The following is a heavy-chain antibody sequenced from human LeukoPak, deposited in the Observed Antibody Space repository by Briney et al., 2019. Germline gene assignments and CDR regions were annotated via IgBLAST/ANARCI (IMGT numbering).Heavy chain of an antibody. Sequence: PSDTLSLTCAVSGYYISSSHWWGWIRQPPGEGLEWIGNIYQSGSTSYNPSLKSRVTKSVDTSKNQFSLKLSSVTAVDTAVYYCARTLQDARGFGMDVWGQGTTVTVSS. V-gene: IGHV4-28*01. CDR3: ARTLQDARGFGMDV. CDR2: IYQSGST. CDR1: GYYISSSHW. D-gene: IGHD2-8*01. J-gene: IGHJ6*02.